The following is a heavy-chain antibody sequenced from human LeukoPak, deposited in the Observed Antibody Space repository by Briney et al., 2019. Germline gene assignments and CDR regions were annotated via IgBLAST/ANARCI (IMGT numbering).Heavy chain of an antibody. V-gene: IGHV3-21*01. Sequence: PGGSLRLSCAASGFTFNTFNMNWVRQAPGKGLEWVSSITSGGDYIYYADSVKGRFTTSRDNAKNSLSLQLNSLRVEDTAVYYCARGHYDVLAASYKWTPDYWGQGTLVTVSS. CDR1: GFTFNTFN. J-gene: IGHJ4*02. CDR2: ITSGGDYI. CDR3: ARGHYDVLAASYKWTPDY. D-gene: IGHD3-9*01.